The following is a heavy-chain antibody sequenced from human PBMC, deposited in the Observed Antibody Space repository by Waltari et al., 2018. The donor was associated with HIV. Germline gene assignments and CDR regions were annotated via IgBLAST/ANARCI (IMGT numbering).Heavy chain of an antibody. D-gene: IGHD2-21*02. J-gene: IGHJ4*02. CDR2: IDQDGSRI. CDR3: ARMTSPYFIDY. V-gene: IGHV3-74*01. Sequence: EVQLVESGGGLVRPGLYLRLSCAASGFSFRTYWMPWVRQVPGKGPVWVSRIDQDGSRISYADSVKGRFTISRDNARNILYLQMNSLRVEDTAVYYCARMTSPYFIDYWGLGTLVTVSS. CDR1: GFSFRTYW.